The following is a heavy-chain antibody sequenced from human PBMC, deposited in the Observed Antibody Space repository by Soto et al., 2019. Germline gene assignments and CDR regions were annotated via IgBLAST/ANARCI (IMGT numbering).Heavy chain of an antibody. CDR1: GYTFTGYY. CDR3: ARDRAHYDFWSGYYTSYYYYGMDV. Sequence: ASVKVSCKASGYTFTGYYMHWLRQAPGQGLEWMGWINPNSGGTNYAQKFQGWVTMTRDTSISTAYMELSRLRSDDTAVYYCARDRAHYDFWSGYYTSYYYYGMDVWGQGTTVTVSS. J-gene: IGHJ6*02. CDR2: INPNSGGT. D-gene: IGHD3-3*01. V-gene: IGHV1-2*04.